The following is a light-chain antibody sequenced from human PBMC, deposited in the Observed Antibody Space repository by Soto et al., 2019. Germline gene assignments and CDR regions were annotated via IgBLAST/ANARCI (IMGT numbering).Light chain of an antibody. CDR2: GPS. CDR1: QSVSSN. Sequence: EIVMTQSPATLSVSPGERATLSCRASQSVSSNLAWYQQKPGQAPRLLIYGPSTRATGIPARYSRSGSGTEVTLTISSLQSEDFAVYYCQQYNNWRIPFGQGTRLEIK. CDR3: QQYNNWRIP. J-gene: IGKJ5*01. V-gene: IGKV3-15*01.